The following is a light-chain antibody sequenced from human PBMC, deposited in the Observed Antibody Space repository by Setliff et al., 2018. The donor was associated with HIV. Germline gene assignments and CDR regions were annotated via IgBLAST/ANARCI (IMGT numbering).Light chain of an antibody. Sequence: QSALTQPPSASGTPGQRINISCSGSSSNIGSNTVNWYQHLPGTAPELLIYSQNQRPSGVPDRFSGSKSGTSASLAISGLQSEDEGDYYCEAWDDSLSGPVFGGGT. CDR2: SQN. J-gene: IGLJ3*02. CDR1: SSNIGSNT. CDR3: EAWDDSLSGPV. V-gene: IGLV1-44*01.